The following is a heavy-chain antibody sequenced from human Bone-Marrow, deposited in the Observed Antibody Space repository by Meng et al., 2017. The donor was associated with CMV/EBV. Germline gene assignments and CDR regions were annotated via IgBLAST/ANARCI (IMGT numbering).Heavy chain of an antibody. CDR3: VRDASAGATRFDY. CDR1: AFSVSINY. V-gene: IGHV3-53*01. J-gene: IGHJ4*02. D-gene: IGHD1-26*01. CDR2: IYSAGST. Sequence: GSLKISCAASAFSVSINYMSWVRQAPGKGLEWVSTIYSAGSTFYADSVKGRFTVSRDNAKKSLYLQMNGLRGEDTAVYFCVRDASAGATRFDYWGQGTLVTVSS.